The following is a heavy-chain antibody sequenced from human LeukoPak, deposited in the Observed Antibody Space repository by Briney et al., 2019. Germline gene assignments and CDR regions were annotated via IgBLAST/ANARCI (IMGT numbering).Heavy chain of an antibody. V-gene: IGHV1-69*13. CDR2: IIPIFGTA. CDR3: ARDGVVGAFDI. CDR1: GGTFSSYA. Sequence: GASVKVSCKASGGTFSSYAISWVRQAPGQGREWMGGIIPIFGTANYAQKFQGRVTITADESTSTAYMELSSLRSEDTAVYYCARDGVVGAFDIWGQGTMVTVSS. J-gene: IGHJ3*02. D-gene: IGHD3-3*01.